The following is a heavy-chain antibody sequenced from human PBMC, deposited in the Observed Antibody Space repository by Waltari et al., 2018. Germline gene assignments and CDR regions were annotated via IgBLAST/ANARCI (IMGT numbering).Heavy chain of an antibody. V-gene: IGHV3-30*18. Sequence: QVPLVESGAGVVQLGMSLCPSSSASRFSLSHFGMHGVRQAPGKGLEWGALASFDGSTTYYADSVRGRFTISRDNSKNTLYLDINTLRVDDTAIYYCAKDAFGNTYLDHWGQGTLVTVSS. CDR2: ASFDGSTT. D-gene: IGHD3-10*01. CDR1: RFSLSHFG. CDR3: AKDAFGNTYLDH. J-gene: IGHJ5*02.